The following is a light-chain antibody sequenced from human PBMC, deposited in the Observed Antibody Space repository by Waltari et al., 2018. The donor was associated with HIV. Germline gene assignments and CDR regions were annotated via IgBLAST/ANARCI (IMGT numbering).Light chain of an antibody. CDR1: SSDVGGYDS. CDR2: EVI. V-gene: IGLV2-11*01. CDR3: CSYAGTYTYVL. J-gene: IGLJ3*02. Sequence: QSALTQPRSVSGSPGQSVTISCTGTSSDVGGYDSVPWYPQHPGKVPKLIIYEVIKRPSGVPDRFSGSKSGNTASLTISGLQTEDEADYFCCSYAGTYTYVLFGGGTKLTVL.